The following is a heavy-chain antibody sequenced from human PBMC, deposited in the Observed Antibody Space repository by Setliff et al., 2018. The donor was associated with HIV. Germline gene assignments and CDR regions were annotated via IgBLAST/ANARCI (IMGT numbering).Heavy chain of an antibody. V-gene: IGHV1-3*01. CDR2: INVGKGDT. Sequence: ASVKVSCKASGYTFTHYYIQWVRQAPGQSLEWMGWINVGKGDTKYSQELQGRITITRDTSANTAYMELSSLRSDDTAVYFCARGALLAVFDFDHWGHGTLVTVSS. J-gene: IGHJ4*01. D-gene: IGHD3-10*01. CDR3: ARGALLAVFDFDH. CDR1: GYTFTHYY.